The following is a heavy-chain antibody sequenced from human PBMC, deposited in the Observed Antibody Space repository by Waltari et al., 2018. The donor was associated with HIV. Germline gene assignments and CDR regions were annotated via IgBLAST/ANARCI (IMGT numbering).Heavy chain of an antibody. D-gene: IGHD3-10*01. V-gene: IGHV5-51*01. CDR2: IYPGDSDI. J-gene: IGHJ4*02. CDR3: ARTVQGVTSRFDY. CDR1: GYSFTSHW. Sequence: EVQLVQSGAEVKKPGESLKISCKGSGYSFTSHWIGWVRQMPGKGREGMGIIYPGDSDIRYSPSFQGQVTISADKSITTAYLQWSSLKASDTAMYYCARTVQGVTSRFDYWGQGTLVTVSS.